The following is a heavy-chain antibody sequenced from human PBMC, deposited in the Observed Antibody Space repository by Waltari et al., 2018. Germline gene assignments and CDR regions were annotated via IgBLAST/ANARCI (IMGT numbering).Heavy chain of an antibody. Sequence: QLQLQESGPGLVKPSETLSLTCTVSGGSISSSSYYWGWIRQPPGKGLEWIGSIYYSGSTYYNPSLKSRVTISVDTSKNQFSLKLSSVTAADTAVYYCARDQNHSSGSNPLDYWGQGTLVTVSS. CDR3: ARDQNHSSGSNPLDY. CDR1: GGSISSSSYY. D-gene: IGHD3-22*01. CDR2: IYYSGST. J-gene: IGHJ4*02. V-gene: IGHV4-39*07.